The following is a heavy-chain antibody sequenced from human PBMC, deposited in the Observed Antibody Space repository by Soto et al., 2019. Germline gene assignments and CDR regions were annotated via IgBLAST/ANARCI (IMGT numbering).Heavy chain of an antibody. D-gene: IGHD2-15*01. J-gene: IGHJ5*02. CDR3: ARLDCSGGTCYSRQPEWFDP. CDR2: ISAYNGNT. V-gene: IGHV1-18*01. CDR1: GYTFPTYG. Sequence: ASVKVSCKASGYTFPTYGISWVRRAPGQGLEWMGWISAYNGNTNYAQKFQDRVTMTTDTSTGTAYLELRSLRSDDTAVYYFARLDCSGGTCYSRQPEWFDPWGQGTLVTVSS.